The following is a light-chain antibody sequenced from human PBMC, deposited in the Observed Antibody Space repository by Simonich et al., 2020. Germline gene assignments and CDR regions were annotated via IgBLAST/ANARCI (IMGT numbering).Light chain of an antibody. Sequence: DIVMTQSPDSLAVSLGERATINCKSSQSVLYSSNNKNYLAWYQQKPGQPHKLIIYCASTRESGVTDRFSGSGSGTDFTLTISSLQAEDVAVYYCQQYYSTPPWTFGQGTKVEIK. CDR3: QQYYSTPPWT. CDR1: QSVLYSSNNKNY. J-gene: IGKJ1*01. CDR2: CAS. V-gene: IGKV4-1*01.